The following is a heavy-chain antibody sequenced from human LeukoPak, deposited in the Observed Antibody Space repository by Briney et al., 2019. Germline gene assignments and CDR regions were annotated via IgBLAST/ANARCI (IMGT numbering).Heavy chain of an antibody. CDR1: GGSFSGYY. Sequence: SETLSLTCAVYGGSFSGYYWSWIRQPPGKGLEWIWEINHSGSTNYNPSLKSRVTISVDTSKNQFSLKLSSVTAADTAVYYCPGEAITGNWFDPGGQGTLVTVSS. CDR2: INHSGST. CDR3: PGEAITGNWFDP. J-gene: IGHJ5*02. V-gene: IGHV4-34*01. D-gene: IGHD1-20*01.